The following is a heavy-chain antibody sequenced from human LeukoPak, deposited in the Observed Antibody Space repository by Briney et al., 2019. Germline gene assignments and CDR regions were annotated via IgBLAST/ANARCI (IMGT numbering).Heavy chain of an antibody. Sequence: SRGSLRLSCAASGFTFSSYPMSWVRQTPGKGLEWVSSISDTTYYAESVKGRFTISRDNSKNTLYLQMSSLRAEDTAVYYCANIKNDYWGQGTLVTVSS. CDR1: GFTFSSYP. CDR3: ANIKNDY. D-gene: IGHD1-14*01. J-gene: IGHJ4*02. CDR2: ISDTT. V-gene: IGHV3-23*01.